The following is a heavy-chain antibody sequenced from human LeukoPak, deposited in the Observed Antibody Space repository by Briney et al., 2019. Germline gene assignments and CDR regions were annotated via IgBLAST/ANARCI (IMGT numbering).Heavy chain of an antibody. CDR2: IIPIFGTA. D-gene: IGHD6-13*01. Sequence: SVKVSCKASGGTFSSYAISWVRQAPGQGLEWMGGIIPIFGTANYAQKFQGRVTITADESTSTAYMELSSLRSEDTAVYYCARDEALRIAAAGSFDYWGQGTLVTVSS. CDR1: GGTFSSYA. J-gene: IGHJ4*02. CDR3: ARDEALRIAAAGSFDY. V-gene: IGHV1-69*13.